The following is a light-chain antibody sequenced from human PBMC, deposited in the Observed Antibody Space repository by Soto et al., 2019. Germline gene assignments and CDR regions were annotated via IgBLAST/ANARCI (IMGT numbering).Light chain of an antibody. V-gene: IGLV8-61*01. CDR3: ALYLGGGITV. CDR2: STN. J-gene: IGLJ3*02. Sequence: QTVVTQEPSISVSPGGTVTLTCGLTSGSVSFTSYPSWVQQTPGQAPRTLIYSTNTRSSGVSDRFSGSILGSKAALTITGAQAGYESHYYCALYLGGGITVFGGGTQLTVL. CDR1: SGSVSFTSY.